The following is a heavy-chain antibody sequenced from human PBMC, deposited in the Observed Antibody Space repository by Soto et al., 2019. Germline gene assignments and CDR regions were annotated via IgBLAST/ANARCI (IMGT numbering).Heavy chain of an antibody. V-gene: IGHV3-30*03. D-gene: IGHD6-19*01. J-gene: IGHJ4*02. Sequence: GSLRLSCATSGFNFGVFGMHWFRQAPGKGLEGLSVLSYEGSEEYYADSVRGRFTISRDNSKSTLFLQMDSLRVEDTGVYYCALTRRSTLLEVAGPGFEYWGQGTLVTVSS. CDR3: ALTRRSTLLEVAGPGFEY. CDR1: GFNFGVFG. CDR2: LSYEGSEE.